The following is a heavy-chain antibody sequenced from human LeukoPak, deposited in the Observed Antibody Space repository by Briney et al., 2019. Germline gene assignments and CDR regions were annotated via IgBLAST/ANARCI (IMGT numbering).Heavy chain of an antibody. D-gene: IGHD5-24*01. CDR1: GYTFTTSY. V-gene: IGHV1-46*01. J-gene: IGHJ4*02. Sequence: GASVKLSCKASGYTFTTSYMHWGRQAPGHGLEWMGIMNPSGGSTSSAQKIPGRVNMTRDTSTRTVYMELSSLTAEDTAVYDCASQMATTLYYFDYWGQGPLVTVPS. CDR3: ASQMATTLYYFDY. CDR2: MNPSGGST.